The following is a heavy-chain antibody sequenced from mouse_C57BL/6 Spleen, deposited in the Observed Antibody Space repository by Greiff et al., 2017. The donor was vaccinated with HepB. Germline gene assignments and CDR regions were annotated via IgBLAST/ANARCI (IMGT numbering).Heavy chain of an antibody. CDR2: IYPGDGDT. Sequence: QVQLKQSGPELVKPGASVKISCKASGYAFSSSWMNWVKQRPGKGLEWIGRIYPGDGDTNYNGKFKGKATLTADKSSSTAYMQLSSLTSEDSAVYFCAREGRSNDAMDSWGQGTSVTVSS. CDR3: AREGRSNDAMDS. J-gene: IGHJ4*01. V-gene: IGHV1-82*01. CDR1: GYAFSSSW. D-gene: IGHD2-12*01.